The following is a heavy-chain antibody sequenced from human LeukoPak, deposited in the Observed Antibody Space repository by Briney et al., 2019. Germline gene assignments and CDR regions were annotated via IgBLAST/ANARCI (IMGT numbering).Heavy chain of an antibody. D-gene: IGHD3-22*01. J-gene: IGHJ4*02. Sequence: SETLSLTCTVSGGSISSSSYYWGWIRRPPGKGLEWIGSIYYSGSTYYNPSLKSRVTISIDTSKNQFSLKLSSVTAADTAVYYCARGARGTYYYDSSGYPHFDYWGQGTLVTVSS. CDR3: ARGARGTYYYDSSGYPHFDY. CDR1: GGSISSSSYY. CDR2: IYYSGST. V-gene: IGHV4-39*01.